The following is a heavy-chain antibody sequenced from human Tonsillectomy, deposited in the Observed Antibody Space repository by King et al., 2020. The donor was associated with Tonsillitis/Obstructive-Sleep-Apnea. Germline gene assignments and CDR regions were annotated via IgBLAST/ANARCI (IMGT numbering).Heavy chain of an antibody. CDR3: AREGSTVVTPPIVDY. Sequence: VQLQQSGPGLLKPSQTLSLTCAISGDSVSSNSAAWNWIRQSPSRGLEWLGRTYFRSKWYNDYAVSVKSRVTINPDTSKNQFSLPLNSVTAEDTAVYYCAREGSTVVTPPIVDYWGQGTLVTVSS. J-gene: IGHJ4*02. CDR1: GDSVSSNSAA. D-gene: IGHD4-23*01. V-gene: IGHV6-1*01. CDR2: TYFRSKWYN.